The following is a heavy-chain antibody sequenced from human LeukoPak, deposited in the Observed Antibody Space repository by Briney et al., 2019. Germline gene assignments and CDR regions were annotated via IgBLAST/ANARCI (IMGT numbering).Heavy chain of an antibody. CDR1: GFTFSSYA. V-gene: IGHV3-33*08. D-gene: IGHD4-11*01. CDR2: IWYDENKK. Sequence: GGSLRLSCAASGFTFSSYAMHWVRQAPGKGLEWVAVIWYDENKKYYADSVKGRFTISRDNFKSTLYLQMNSLRVEDTAVYYCAREGLTTTPNNAFDIWGQGTMVTVSS. J-gene: IGHJ3*02. CDR3: AREGLTTTPNNAFDI.